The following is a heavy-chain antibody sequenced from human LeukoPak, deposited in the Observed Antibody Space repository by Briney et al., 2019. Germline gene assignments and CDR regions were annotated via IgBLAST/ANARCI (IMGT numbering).Heavy chain of an antibody. CDR3: ARPPYPSYYYDSSGYYNY. Sequence: GASVKVSCKASGGTFSSYAISWVRQAPGQGLEWMGGTIPIFGTANYAQKFQGRVTITADESTSTAYMELSSLRSEDTAVYYCARPPYPSYYYDSSGYYNYWGQGTLVTVSS. V-gene: IGHV1-69*13. CDR1: GGTFSSYA. CDR2: TIPIFGTA. J-gene: IGHJ4*02. D-gene: IGHD3-22*01.